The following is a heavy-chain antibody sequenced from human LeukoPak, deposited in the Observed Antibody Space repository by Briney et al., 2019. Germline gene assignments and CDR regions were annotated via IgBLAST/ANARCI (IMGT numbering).Heavy chain of an antibody. CDR1: GFTFSSQW. D-gene: IGHD3-22*01. J-gene: IGHJ4*02. Sequence: GGSLRLSCAASGFTFSSQWMHWVRQAPGEGLVVLSHINGDGSSIEYADPAKGRFTISRDNAKNTLYLQMNSLRAEDTAVYYCARLRVSSGYYSDYWGQGTLVTVSS. CDR2: INGDGSSI. CDR3: ARLRVSSGYYSDY. V-gene: IGHV3-74*01.